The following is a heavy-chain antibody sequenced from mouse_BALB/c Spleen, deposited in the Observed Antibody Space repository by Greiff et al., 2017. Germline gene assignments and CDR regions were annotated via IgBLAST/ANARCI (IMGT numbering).Heavy chain of an antibody. J-gene: IGHJ3*01. D-gene: IGHD2-1*01. Sequence: QVQLKESGPGLVQPSQSLSITCTVSGFSLTSYGVHWVRQSPGKGLEWLGVIWSGGSTDYNAAFISRLSISKDNSKSQVFFKMNSLQANDTAIYYCARNDGNYPAWFAYWGQGTLVTVSA. CDR3: ARNDGNYPAWFAY. V-gene: IGHV2-2*02. CDR1: GFSLTSYG. CDR2: IWSGGST.